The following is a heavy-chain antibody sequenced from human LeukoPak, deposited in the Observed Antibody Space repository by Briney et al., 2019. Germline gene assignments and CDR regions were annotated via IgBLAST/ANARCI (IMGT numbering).Heavy chain of an antibody. V-gene: IGHV4-28*03. CDR1: GYSISSNNW. CDR3: AREFVQGSSLPYFDY. CDR2: IYYSGNT. D-gene: IGHD1-26*01. Sequence: SDTLSLTCAVSGYSISSNNWWAWIRQPPGKGLEWIGYIYYSGNTYYNPYNPSLTSRVTMSVDTSKNQFSLRLNSVTAADTAVYYCAREFVQGSSLPYFDYWGQGTLVTVSS. J-gene: IGHJ4*02.